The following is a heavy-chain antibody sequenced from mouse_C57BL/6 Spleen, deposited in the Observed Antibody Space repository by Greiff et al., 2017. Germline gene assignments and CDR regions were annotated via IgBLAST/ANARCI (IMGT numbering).Heavy chain of an antibody. J-gene: IGHJ1*03. CDR1: GYTFTSYW. D-gene: IGHD1-1*01. CDR3: AREKNYGSTPSYWYFDV. Sequence: VQLQQPGAELVRPGTSVKLSCKASGYTFTSYWMHWVKQRPGQGLEWIGVIDPSDSYTNYNQKFKGKATLTVDTSSSTAYMQLSSLTSEDSAVYYCAREKNYGSTPSYWYFDVWGTGTTVTVSS. CDR2: IDPSDSYT. V-gene: IGHV1-59*01.